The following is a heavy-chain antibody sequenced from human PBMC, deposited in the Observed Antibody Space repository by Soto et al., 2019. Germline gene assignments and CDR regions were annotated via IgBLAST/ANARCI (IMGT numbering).Heavy chain of an antibody. V-gene: IGHV3-21*02. D-gene: IGHD6-13*01. Sequence: EVLLVESGGGLVKPGGSLRLSCAASGFILGSYSMNWVRQAPGKGLEWVSSISSSSGYIHYTDSVKGRFTISRDNAKNSMSLQMNSLRAEYTAVYYCARGLVAAFGRVGFDPWGQGTLVTVSS. CDR2: ISSSSGYI. CDR3: ARGLVAAFGRVGFDP. J-gene: IGHJ5*02. CDR1: GFILGSYS.